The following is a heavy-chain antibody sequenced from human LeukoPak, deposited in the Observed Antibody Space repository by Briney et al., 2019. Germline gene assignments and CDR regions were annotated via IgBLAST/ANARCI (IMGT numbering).Heavy chain of an antibody. J-gene: IGHJ4*02. CDR3: AKDSLRSITMIVVVIKGAFDY. Sequence: GGSLRLSCVASGFTFSNYAMSWVRQAPGKGLEWVSLISASGGSTYCADSMHGRFTVSRDNSRDTLYLQIDSLRVEDTAVYYCAKDSLRSITMIVVVIKGAFDYWGQGTLVTVSS. CDR1: GFTFSNYA. V-gene: IGHV3-23*01. CDR2: ISASGGST. D-gene: IGHD3-22*01.